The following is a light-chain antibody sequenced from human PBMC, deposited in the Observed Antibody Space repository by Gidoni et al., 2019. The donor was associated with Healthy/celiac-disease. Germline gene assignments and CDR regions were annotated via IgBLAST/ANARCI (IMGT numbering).Light chain of an antibody. CDR2: GAS. J-gene: IGKJ3*01. V-gene: IGKV3-20*01. CDR1: QSVSSSY. CDR3: QQYGSSPLT. Sequence: EIVLTQSPGTLSLSPGERATLSCRARQSVSSSYLAGYQQKPGQAPRLLIYGASSRATGIPDRFSGSGSGTDFTLTISRLEPEDFAVYYCQQYGSSPLTFGPGTKVDIK.